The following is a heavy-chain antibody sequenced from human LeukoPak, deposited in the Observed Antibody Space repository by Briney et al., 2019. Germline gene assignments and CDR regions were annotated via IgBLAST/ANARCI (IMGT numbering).Heavy chain of an antibody. CDR1: GGSISSGDYY. Sequence: KASQSLSLTCAVSGGSISSGDYYWSWIRQPPGKGLEWIVYIYYSGSTYYNPSLKCRVNISVDTSKNQFSLTLSSVTAADTAVYYCARDSYYGSGSYNFDYWGQGTLVTVSS. J-gene: IGHJ4*02. V-gene: IGHV4-30-4*08. CDR3: ARDSYYGSGSYNFDY. D-gene: IGHD3-10*01. CDR2: IYYSGST.